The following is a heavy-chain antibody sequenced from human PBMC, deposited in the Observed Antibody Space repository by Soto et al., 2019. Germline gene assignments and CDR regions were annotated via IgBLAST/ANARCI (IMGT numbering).Heavy chain of an antibody. V-gene: IGHV3-23*01. CDR1: GFTFNDYD. J-gene: IGHJ6*02. Sequence: VHLLESGGGLVQPGGSLRLSCVASGFTFNDYDMNWVRQAPGKGLEWVSGMSGSGDATYYAGSLKGRFTISRDISKNTLYLQMNSLRAEDTAVYYCAKVRGHYYYGMDVWGQGTTVTVSS. CDR2: MSGSGDAT. CDR3: AKVRGHYYYGMDV. D-gene: IGHD3-10*01.